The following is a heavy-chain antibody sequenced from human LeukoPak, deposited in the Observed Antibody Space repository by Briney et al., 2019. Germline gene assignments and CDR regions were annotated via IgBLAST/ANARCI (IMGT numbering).Heavy chain of an antibody. CDR3: TTDGIAVAGYFDY. D-gene: IGHD6-19*01. CDR2: IKSKTDGGTK. J-gene: IGHJ4*02. Sequence: PGGSLRLSCAASGFTFSTYSMNWVRQTPGKGLEWVGRIKSKTDGGTKDYAVPVKGRFTISRDDSKNTLYLQMNSLKTEDTAVYYCTTDGIAVAGYFDYWGQGTLVTVSS. V-gene: IGHV3-15*01. CDR1: GFTFSTYS.